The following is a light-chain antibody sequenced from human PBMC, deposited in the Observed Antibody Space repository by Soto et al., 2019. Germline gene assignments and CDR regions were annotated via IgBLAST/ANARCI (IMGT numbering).Light chain of an antibody. CDR2: DVT. J-gene: IGLJ3*02. CDR1: SSDVGYYNY. CDR3: CSYAGSYSVV. Sequence: QSVLTQPRSVSRSPGQSVTISCTGTSSDVGYYNYVSWYQQHPGKAPKLMIYDVTKRPSGVPDRLSGSKSGNTASLTISGLQAEDEADYYCCSYAGSYSVVFGGGTKLTV. V-gene: IGLV2-11*01.